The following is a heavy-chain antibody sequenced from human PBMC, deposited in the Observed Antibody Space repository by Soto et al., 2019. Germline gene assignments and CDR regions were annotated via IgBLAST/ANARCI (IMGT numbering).Heavy chain of an antibody. CDR3: VKDTAMVNPDFDD. D-gene: IGHD5-18*01. Sequence: XGSLRLSCSASGFTFSSYAMHWVRQAPGKGLEYVSAISSNGGSTYYADSVKGRFTISRDNSKNKLYLQMSSLRAEDTAVYYCVKDTAMVNPDFDDWGQGTLVTVSS. CDR1: GFTFSSYA. J-gene: IGHJ4*02. V-gene: IGHV3-64D*06. CDR2: ISSNGGST.